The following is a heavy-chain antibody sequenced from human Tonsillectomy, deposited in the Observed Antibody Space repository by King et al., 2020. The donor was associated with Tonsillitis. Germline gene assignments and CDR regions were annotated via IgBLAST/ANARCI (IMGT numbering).Heavy chain of an antibody. D-gene: IGHD3-16*01. J-gene: IGHJ4*02. Sequence: VQLVESGGGVVQPGGSLRLSCAASGFTFSAYAMHWVRQAPGKGLEWVAVILYDGSNKYYADSVRGRFTIARDNSKNTLYLQMNSLRSDDAAVYFCVRDPTDGARGGENRAFDSWGQGTLVSVSS. CDR1: GFTFSAYA. V-gene: IGHV3-30*04. CDR3: VRDPTDGARGGENRAFDS. CDR2: ILYDGSNK.